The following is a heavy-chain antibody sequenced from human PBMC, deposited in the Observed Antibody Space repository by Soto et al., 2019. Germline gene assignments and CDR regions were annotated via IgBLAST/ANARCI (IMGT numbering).Heavy chain of an antibody. CDR2: INHSGST. J-gene: IGHJ6*02. CDR1: GGSFSGYY. V-gene: IGHV4-34*01. Sequence: SETLSLTCAVYGGSFSGYYWSWIRQPPGKGLEWIGEINHSGSTNYNPSLKSRVTISVDTSKNQFSLKLSSVTAADTAVYYCAREPYSSSWYEGYYYYYYGMDVWGQGTTVTVS. D-gene: IGHD6-13*01. CDR3: AREPYSSSWYEGYYYYYYGMDV.